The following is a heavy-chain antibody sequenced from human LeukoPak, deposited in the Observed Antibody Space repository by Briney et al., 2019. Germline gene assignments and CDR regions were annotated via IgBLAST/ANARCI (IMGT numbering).Heavy chain of an antibody. J-gene: IGHJ3*02. D-gene: IGHD3-10*01. CDR3: ARPKRGQGAFDI. CDR2: INPNSGGT. CDR1: GYTFTGYY. Sequence: ASVKVSYKASGYTFTGYYMHWVRQAPGQGLEWMGWINPNSGGTNYAQKFQGRVTMTRDTSISTAYMELSRLRSDDTAVYYCARPKRGQGAFDIWGQGTMVTVSS. V-gene: IGHV1-2*02.